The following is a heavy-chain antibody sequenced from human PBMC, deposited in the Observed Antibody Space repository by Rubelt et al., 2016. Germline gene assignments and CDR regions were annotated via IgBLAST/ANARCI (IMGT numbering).Heavy chain of an antibody. J-gene: IGHJ5*02. CDR3: ARLSTAMLFDP. Sequence: QLQLQESGSGLVKPSQTLSLTCAVSGGSISSGGYPWSWIRQPPGKGLEWIGYIFQSGNTYYNPSLKSRVTMSVDKSKNQFSLTLGSVTAADTAVYYCARLSTAMLFDPWGQGTLVTVSS. V-gene: IGHV4-30-2*01. CDR1: GGSISSGGYP. D-gene: IGHD5-18*01. CDR2: IFQSGNT.